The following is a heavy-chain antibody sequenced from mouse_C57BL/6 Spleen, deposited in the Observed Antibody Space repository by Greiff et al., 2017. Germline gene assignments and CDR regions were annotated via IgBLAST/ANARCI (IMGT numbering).Heavy chain of an antibody. J-gene: IGHJ4*01. CDR1: GIDFSRYW. D-gene: IGHD1-1*01. CDR2: INPDSSTI. V-gene: IGHV4-1*01. CDR3: ARPNYGSSYDYYAMDY. Sequence: EVKLVESGGGLVQPGGSLKLSCAASGIDFSRYWMSWVRRAPGKGLEWIGEINPDSSTINYAPSLKDKFIISRDNAKNTLYLQMSKVRSEDTALYYCARPNYGSSYDYYAMDYWGQGTSVTVSS.